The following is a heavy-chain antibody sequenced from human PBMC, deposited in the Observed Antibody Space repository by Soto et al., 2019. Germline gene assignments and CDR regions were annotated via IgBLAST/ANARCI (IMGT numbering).Heavy chain of an antibody. V-gene: IGHV5-51*01. CDR1: GYSFTIHR. D-gene: IGHD6-19*01. CDR3: AKIAVAGPGTYYYGMDV. J-gene: IGHJ6*02. Sequence: PGESLKMSCDGSGYSFTIHRIGWVLQMPGKGLEWMGIIYPGDSDTRYSPSFQGQVTISADKSISTAYLQWSSLKASDTAMYYCAKIAVAGPGTYYYGMDVWGQGTTVTVSS. CDR2: IYPGDSDT.